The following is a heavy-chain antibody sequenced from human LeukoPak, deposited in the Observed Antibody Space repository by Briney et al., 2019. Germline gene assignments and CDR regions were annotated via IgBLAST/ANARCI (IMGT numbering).Heavy chain of an antibody. J-gene: IGHJ4*02. Sequence: SETLSLTCTVSGDSISSSYWSWSWIRQPPGKGLEWVGSIYYTGSTEKNPSLKSRVSISLETSKNQFSLKLTSVTAADTAVYYCARYSGIYGHDYWGQGTLVSVSS. CDR3: ARYSGIYGHDY. D-gene: IGHD3-10*01. CDR2: IYYTGST. CDR1: GDSISSSY. V-gene: IGHV4-59*12.